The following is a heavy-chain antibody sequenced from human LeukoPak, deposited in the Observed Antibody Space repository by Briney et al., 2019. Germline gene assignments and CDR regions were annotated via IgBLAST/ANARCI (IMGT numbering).Heavy chain of an antibody. D-gene: IGHD4-17*01. J-gene: IGHJ4*02. V-gene: IGHV3-23*01. CDR2: ICGSVSGSGDCT. CDR3: AKVYGDYIKYYFDY. Sequence: GGSLRLSCAASGFSFGSYAMSWVRQAAGKGLEWVSEICGSVSGSGDCTHYADSVKGRFTISRDNSKNTLYLQMNSLRAEDTAVYYCAKVYGDYIKYYFDYWGQGTLVTVSS. CDR1: GFSFGSYA.